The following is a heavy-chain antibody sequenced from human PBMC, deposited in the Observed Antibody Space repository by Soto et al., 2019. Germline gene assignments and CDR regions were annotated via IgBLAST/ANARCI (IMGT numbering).Heavy chain of an antibody. J-gene: IGHJ3*02. CDR2: IKGDGSAK. Sequence: EVQLVESGGGLVQPGGSLRLSCAASGFTFGNYWMTWVRQAPGKGLEWVANIKGDGSAKSYLESVMGRFTVSRDNAENSLFLQMNILRAEDTALYYCARDVSPGSSGYYLDDFDIWGQGTMVTVS. CDR3: ARDVSPGSSGYYLDDFDI. D-gene: IGHD6-25*01. CDR1: GFTFGNYW. V-gene: IGHV3-7*05.